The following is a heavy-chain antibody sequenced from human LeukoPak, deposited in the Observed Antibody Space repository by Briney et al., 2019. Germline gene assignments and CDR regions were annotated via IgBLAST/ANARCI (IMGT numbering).Heavy chain of an antibody. CDR1: GFTFSSYS. Sequence: PGGSLRLSCAASGFTFSSYSMNWVRQAPGKGLEWVSSISSSSSYIYYADSVKGRFTISRDNAKNSLYLQMNSLRAEDTAVYYCARDLYGDYDVCFDYWGQGTLVTVSS. V-gene: IGHV3-21*01. D-gene: IGHD4-17*01. CDR2: ISSSSSYI. CDR3: ARDLYGDYDVCFDY. J-gene: IGHJ4*02.